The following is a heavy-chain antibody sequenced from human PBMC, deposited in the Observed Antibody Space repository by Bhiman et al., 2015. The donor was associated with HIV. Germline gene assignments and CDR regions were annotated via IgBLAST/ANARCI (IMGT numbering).Heavy chain of an antibody. D-gene: IGHD6-19*01. V-gene: IGHV3-30-3*01. Sequence: AASGFTFSSYVMHWVRQAPGKGLEWVAIISYDGSNKYYADSVKGRFTISRDNSKNTLYLQMNSLRAEDTAVYYCARDWVAVTGTPYDYWGQGTLVTVSS. CDR1: GFTFSSYV. CDR2: ISYDGSNK. J-gene: IGHJ4*02. CDR3: ARDWVAVTGTPYDY.